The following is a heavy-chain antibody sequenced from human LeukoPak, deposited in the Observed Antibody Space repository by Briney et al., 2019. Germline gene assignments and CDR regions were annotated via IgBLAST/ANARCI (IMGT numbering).Heavy chain of an antibody. J-gene: IGHJ4*02. D-gene: IGHD5-12*01. CDR2: ISYSGDST. CDR1: GLTFSNYA. Sequence: GGSLRLSCAVSGLTFSNYAMSWVRQAPGRGLEWVSLISYSGDSTYYPDSVKGRFTISRDNSKNTLYLQMNSLRAEDTAVYYCAKVLDASGYDPFNFWGQGTLVTVSS. CDR3: AKVLDASGYDPFNF. V-gene: IGHV3-23*01.